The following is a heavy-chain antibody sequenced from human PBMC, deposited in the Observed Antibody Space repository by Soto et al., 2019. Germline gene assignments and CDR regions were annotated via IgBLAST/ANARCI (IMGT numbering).Heavy chain of an antibody. J-gene: IGHJ4*02. CDR3: VRGAYIGYGHAIDY. D-gene: IGHD5-12*01. Sequence: SETLSLTCAVSGVPISTYYWSWIRQPPGKGLEWIGYNYHSGTTNYNPSLKSRVTISVDTSKNQFSLRLTSVTAADTAIYYCVRGAYIGYGHAIDYWGQGTLVTVSS. CDR2: NYHSGTT. V-gene: IGHV4-59*01. CDR1: GVPISTYY.